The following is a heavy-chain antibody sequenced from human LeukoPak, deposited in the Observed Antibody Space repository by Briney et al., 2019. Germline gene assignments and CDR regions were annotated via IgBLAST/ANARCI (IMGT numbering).Heavy chain of an antibody. CDR1: GGSISSYY. V-gene: IGHV4-59*01. CDR2: IYYRGST. CDR3: ARTGPHYYYGMDV. Sequence: SETLSLTCTVSGGSISSYYWSWIRQPPGKGLGWIGYIYYRGSTNYNPSLKSRVTISVDTSKNQFSLKLSSVTAADTAVYYCARTGPHYYYGMDVWGQGTTVTVSS. D-gene: IGHD3-9*01. J-gene: IGHJ6*02.